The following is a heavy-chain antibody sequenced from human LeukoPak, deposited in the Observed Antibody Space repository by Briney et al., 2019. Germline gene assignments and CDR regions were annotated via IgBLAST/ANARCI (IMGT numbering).Heavy chain of an antibody. D-gene: IGHD3-10*01. J-gene: IGHJ4*02. V-gene: IGHV4-39*01. CDR3: ASSYYYGLGSYYNVLFDY. Sequence: PSETLSLTCTVSGGSISSSSYYWGWIRQPPGKGLEWIGSIYYSGSTYYNPSLKSRVTISVDTSKNQFSLKLSSVTAADTAVYYCASSYYYGLGSYYNVLFDYWGQGTLVTVSS. CDR2: IYYSGST. CDR1: GGSISSSSYY.